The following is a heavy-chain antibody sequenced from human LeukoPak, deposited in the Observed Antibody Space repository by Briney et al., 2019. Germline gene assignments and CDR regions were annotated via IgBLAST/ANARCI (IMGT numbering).Heavy chain of an antibody. CDR2: IIPIFGTA. CDR3: ATVLVGELRYLGRDAFDI. D-gene: IGHD1-7*01. Sequence: ASVKVSCKASGGTFSSYAISWVRQAPGQGLEWMGGIIPIFGTANYAQKFQGRVTITADESTSTAYMELSSLRSEDTAVYYCATVLVGELRYLGRDAFDIWGQGTMITVSS. CDR1: GGTFSSYA. V-gene: IGHV1-69*13. J-gene: IGHJ3*02.